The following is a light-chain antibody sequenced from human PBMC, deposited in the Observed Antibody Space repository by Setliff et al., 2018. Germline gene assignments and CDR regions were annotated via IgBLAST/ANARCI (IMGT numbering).Light chain of an antibody. V-gene: IGLV2-14*03. CDR3: NAYTSGSTYV. CDR2: AVS. Sequence: QSALIQPASVSGSPGQSITISCSGTSSDVGSYDLVSWYQQHPGKAPKLIIYAVSDRPSGVSNRFSGSKSGNTASLTISGPQTEDEADYYCNAYTSGSTYVFGTGTKVTVL. J-gene: IGLJ1*01. CDR1: SSDVGSYDL.